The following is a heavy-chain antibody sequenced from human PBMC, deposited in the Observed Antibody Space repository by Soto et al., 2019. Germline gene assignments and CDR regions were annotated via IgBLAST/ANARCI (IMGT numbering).Heavy chain of an antibody. CDR3: ANERYYFDY. Sequence: WGSLRLSCTASGFNFRSYAMSWVRQAPGKGLEWVSAISGSGGSTYYADSVKGRFTISRDNSKNTLYLQMNSLRAEDTAVYYCANERYYFDYWGQGTLVTVSS. J-gene: IGHJ4*02. CDR2: ISGSGGST. V-gene: IGHV3-23*01. CDR1: GFNFRSYA.